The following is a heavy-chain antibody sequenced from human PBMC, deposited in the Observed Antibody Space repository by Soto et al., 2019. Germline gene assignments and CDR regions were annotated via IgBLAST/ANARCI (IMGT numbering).Heavy chain of an antibody. CDR2: VNPILSMS. CDR3: ATRYGSGYRAFDY. CDR1: GDTFSFYS. Sequence: QVQLVQSGAEVKRPGSSVKVSCKASGDTFSFYSINWVRQAPGLGLEWMGRVNPILSMSNYAQRFQGRVTMTADKSTSTAYMELSGLRCEDTAMYYCATRYGSGYRAFDYWGQGALVTVSS. D-gene: IGHD3-10*01. J-gene: IGHJ4*02. V-gene: IGHV1-69*04.